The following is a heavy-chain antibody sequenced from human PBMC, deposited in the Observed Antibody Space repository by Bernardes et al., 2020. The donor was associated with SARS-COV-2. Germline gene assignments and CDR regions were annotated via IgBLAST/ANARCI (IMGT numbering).Heavy chain of an antibody. J-gene: IGHJ4*02. D-gene: IGHD1-1*01. V-gene: IGHV3-23*01. CDR3: AKDYAIVQRRPMGSTQFDN. CDR1: GFSFGTFA. Sequence: LRLSCVASGFSFGTFAMSWVRQAPGKGLEWVSGIIENGADTYYADSVKGRFTISRDNSKSMLFLQMSSLRVEDTAVYYCAKDYAIVQRRPMGSTQFDNWGQGILVTVSS. CDR2: IIENGADT.